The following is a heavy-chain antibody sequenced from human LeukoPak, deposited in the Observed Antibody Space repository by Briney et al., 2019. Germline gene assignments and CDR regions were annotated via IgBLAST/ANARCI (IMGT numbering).Heavy chain of an antibody. D-gene: IGHD1-26*01. CDR2: IYYSGST. CDR3: ASNSGSYDDAFDI. V-gene: IGHV4-30-4*08. CDR1: GGSISSSSYY. J-gene: IGHJ3*02. Sequence: SETLSLTCTVSGGSISSSSYYWSWIRQPPGKGLEWIGYIYYSGSTYYNPSLKSRVTISVDTSKNQFSLKLSSVTAADTAVYYCASNSGSYDDAFDIWGQGTMVTVSS.